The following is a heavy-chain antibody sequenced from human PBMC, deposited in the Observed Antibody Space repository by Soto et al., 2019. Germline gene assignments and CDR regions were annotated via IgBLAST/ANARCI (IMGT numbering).Heavy chain of an antibody. CDR2: FDPEDGGT. J-gene: IGHJ5*02. CDR3: AAIIRGFPGGSSWYSNWFDP. V-gene: IGHV1-24*01. Sequence: ASVKVSCTVSGYTLTDLSMHWVRQAPVKGVEWMAGFDPEDGGTIYAQKFQGRVHMTEDTSTDTAYMELSSLRSEDTAVYYCAAIIRGFPGGSSWYSNWFDPWGQGTLVTVSS. D-gene: IGHD6-13*01. CDR1: GYTLTDLS.